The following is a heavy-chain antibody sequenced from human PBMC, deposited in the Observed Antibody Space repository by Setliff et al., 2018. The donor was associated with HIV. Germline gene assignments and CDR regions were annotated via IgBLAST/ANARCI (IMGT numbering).Heavy chain of an antibody. CDR2: IYSTGST. V-gene: IGHV4-59*11. CDR1: GPSINIHY. CDR3: AKGAGFYGDYTFDY. D-gene: IGHD4-17*01. J-gene: IGHJ4*01. Sequence: SETLSLTCTVSGPSINIHYWSWIRQSPGKELEWIGYIYSTGSTNYNPSLQSRVSISMDASSNKFSLQVTSVTSADTAVYYCAKGAGFYGDYTFDYWGRGTLVTVSS.